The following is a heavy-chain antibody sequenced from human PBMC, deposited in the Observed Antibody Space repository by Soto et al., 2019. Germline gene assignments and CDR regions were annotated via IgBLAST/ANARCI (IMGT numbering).Heavy chain of an antibody. V-gene: IGHV3-74*01. Sequence: EVQLVESGGGLVQPGGSLRLSCAASGFTFSSYWMHWVRQAPGKGLVWVSRINSDGSTTNYADSVNGRFTISRDNAKNTLYLLMTSLRAEDTAVYYCAKDLGRNNWGGWGQGTLVTVSS. CDR1: GFTFSSYW. D-gene: IGHD1-1*01. CDR3: AKDLGRNNWGG. J-gene: IGHJ4*02. CDR2: INSDGSTT.